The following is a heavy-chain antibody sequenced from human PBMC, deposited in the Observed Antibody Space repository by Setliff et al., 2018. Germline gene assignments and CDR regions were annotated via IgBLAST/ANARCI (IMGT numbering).Heavy chain of an antibody. Sequence: KPSETLSLTCAVSVYSISRDCHWGWIRQPPGKGLEWIGSIYYSGNTYYNASLKGRVTISGDTSKNQFSLKLTAVTAADTAIYYCARLGQWRVLGFFDYWGQGALVPSPQ. CDR2: IYYSGNT. J-gene: IGHJ4*02. CDR1: VYSISRDCH. V-gene: IGHV4-38-2*01. CDR3: ARLGQWRVLGFFDY. D-gene: IGHD6-19*01.